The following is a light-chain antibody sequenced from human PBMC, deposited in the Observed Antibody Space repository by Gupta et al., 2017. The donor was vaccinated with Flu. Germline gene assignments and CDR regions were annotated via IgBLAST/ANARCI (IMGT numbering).Light chain of an antibody. V-gene: IGKV1-17*01. CDR3: QQQNNSPWT. Sequence: PASLSASVGDRVTITCRASQGIRNDLGWYQQKPGKAPKRLIYAASTVKSGVPSRFSGSGSGTEFTLTIRSRQPEDFATYYCQQQNNSPWTFGRGTKVDIK. CDR2: AAS. CDR1: QGIRND. J-gene: IGKJ1*01.